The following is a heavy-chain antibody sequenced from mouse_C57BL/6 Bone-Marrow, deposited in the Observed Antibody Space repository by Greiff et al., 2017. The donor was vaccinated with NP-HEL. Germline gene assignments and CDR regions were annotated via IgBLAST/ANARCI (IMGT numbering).Heavy chain of an antibody. V-gene: IGHV5-4*01. CDR3: ASLYGSNLAY. Sequence: EVQGVESGGGLVKPGGSLKLSCAASGFTFSSYAMSWVRQTPEKRLEWVATISDGGSYTYYPDNVKGRFTISRDNAKTNLYLQMSHLKSEDTAMDYCASLYGSNLAYWGQGTLVTVSA. CDR1: GFTFSSYA. D-gene: IGHD1-1*01. J-gene: IGHJ3*01. CDR2: ISDGGSYT.